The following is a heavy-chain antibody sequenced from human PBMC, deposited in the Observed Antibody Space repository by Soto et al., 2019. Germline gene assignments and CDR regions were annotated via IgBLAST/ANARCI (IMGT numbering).Heavy chain of an antibody. V-gene: IGHV3-23*01. CDR1: GFTFSNYA. CDR3: AKSPYSDSSGDFYDF. J-gene: IGHJ4*02. D-gene: IGHD3-22*01. Sequence: EVQLLESGGGLVQPGGSLRLSCAASGFTFSNYAMSWVRQAPGKGLEWVSGIGGRATSAYYADSVKGRLAISRDNSYNTLFLPLNSLRAEDTAVYYCAKSPYSDSSGDFYDFRGQGTLVSVSS. CDR2: IGGRATSA.